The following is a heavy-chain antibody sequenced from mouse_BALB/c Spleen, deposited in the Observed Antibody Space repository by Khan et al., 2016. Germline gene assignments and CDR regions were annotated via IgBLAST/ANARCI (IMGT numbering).Heavy chain of an antibody. CDR2: INTYTGEP. Sequence: QIQLVQSGPELKKPGETVKISCKASGYTFTNYGMNWVKQAPGKGLKWMGWINTYTGEPTYADDFKGRFAFSLETSASTAYLQINNLKNEDTATYFCARWSYRYAMDYWGQGTSVTVSS. V-gene: IGHV9-3-1*01. CDR3: ARWSYRYAMDY. CDR1: GYTFTNYG. D-gene: IGHD2-14*01. J-gene: IGHJ4*01.